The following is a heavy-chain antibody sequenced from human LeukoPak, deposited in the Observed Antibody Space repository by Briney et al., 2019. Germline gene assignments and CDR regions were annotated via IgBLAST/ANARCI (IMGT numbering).Heavy chain of an antibody. J-gene: IGHJ4*02. V-gene: IGHV3-23*01. D-gene: IGHD2-15*01. CDR1: GFTFSSYA. CDR2: ISGSGGST. Sequence: GGSLRLSCAASGFTFSSYAMSWVRQAPGKGLEWVSAISGSGGSTYYADSVKGRFTISRDNSKNTLYLQMNSLRAEDTAVYYCAKKVVVAAKILVLRYFDHWGQGTLVTVSS. CDR3: AKKVVVAAKILVLRYFDH.